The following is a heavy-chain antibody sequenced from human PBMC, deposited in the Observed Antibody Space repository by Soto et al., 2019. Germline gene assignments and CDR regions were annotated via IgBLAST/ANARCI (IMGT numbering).Heavy chain of an antibody. V-gene: IGHV4-34*01. J-gene: IGHJ4*02. CDR2: INQSGST. CDR1: GGSFSGYY. D-gene: IGHD6-13*01. Sequence: QVQLQQWGAGLLKPSETLSLTCAVYGGSFSGYYWSWIRQPPGKGLEWIGEINQSGSTNYNPSLTRRGTVSVDTSQKPFSLNLTSMPAADTAVSSCAGTYSSGWSPFAYWCQGTQVTVSS. CDR3: AGTYSSGWSPFAY.